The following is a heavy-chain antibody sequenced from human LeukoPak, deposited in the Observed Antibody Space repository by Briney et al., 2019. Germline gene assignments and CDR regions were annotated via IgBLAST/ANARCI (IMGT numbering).Heavy chain of an antibody. Sequence: GGSLRLSCAAAGFTFSSYGMHWVREAPGKGLEWVAVISYDGSNTYYADSVKGRFTISRDNSKNTLYLQMNSLRAEDTAVYYCAKDLVSEVGADFDYWGQGTLVTVSS. V-gene: IGHV3-30*18. CDR3: AKDLVSEVGADFDY. D-gene: IGHD1-26*01. J-gene: IGHJ4*02. CDR2: ISYDGSNT. CDR1: GFTFSSYG.